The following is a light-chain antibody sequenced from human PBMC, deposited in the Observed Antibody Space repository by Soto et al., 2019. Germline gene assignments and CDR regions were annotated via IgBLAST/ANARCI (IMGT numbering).Light chain of an antibody. CDR3: QQRSNWPA. Sequence: EVVLTQSPATLSLSPGERATLSCRASQGIRNYLAWYQQKPGQAPRLLIYDASNRATGIPARFSGSGSGTAFTLTISSLEPEAFAVYYCQQRSNWPAFGQGTKV. V-gene: IGKV3-11*01. CDR2: DAS. CDR1: QGIRNY. J-gene: IGKJ1*01.